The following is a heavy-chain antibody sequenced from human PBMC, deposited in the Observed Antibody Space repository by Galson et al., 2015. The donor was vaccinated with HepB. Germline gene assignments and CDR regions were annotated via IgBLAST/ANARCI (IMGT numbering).Heavy chain of an antibody. J-gene: IGHJ6*02. D-gene: IGHD6-19*01. CDR3: ARDRGWYEAGYYYYGMDV. CDR2: TYYRSKWYN. Sequence: CAISGDSVSSNSAAWNWIRQSPSRGLEWLGRTYYRSKWYNDYAVSVKSRITINPDTSKNQFSLQLNSVTPEDTAVYYCARDRGWYEAGYYYYGMDVWGQGTTVTVSS. V-gene: IGHV6-1*01. CDR1: GDSVSSNSAA.